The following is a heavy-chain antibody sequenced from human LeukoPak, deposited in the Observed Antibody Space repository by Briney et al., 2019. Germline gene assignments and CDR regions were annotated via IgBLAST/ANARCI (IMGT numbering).Heavy chain of an antibody. Sequence: GGSLRLSCAASGFTFTGHNMNWVRQAPGKGLEWVAYISISSGTIYYADSVKGRFSISRDNAKNSLYLQMNSLRAEDTAVYYCARDLTTHYYWGQGTLVTVSS. CDR3: ARDLTTHYY. V-gene: IGHV3-48*04. J-gene: IGHJ4*02. D-gene: IGHD4-11*01. CDR1: GFTFTGHN. CDR2: ISISSGTI.